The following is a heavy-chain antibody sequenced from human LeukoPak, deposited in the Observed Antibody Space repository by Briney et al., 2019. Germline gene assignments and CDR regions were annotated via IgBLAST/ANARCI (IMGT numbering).Heavy chain of an antibody. D-gene: IGHD6-6*01. Sequence: GASLKISCKGSGYSFTSYWNGWVRQLPGKGLGWVGIIYPGDSDTRYSPSFQGQVTISADKAISTAYLQWSSLKASDTAMYYCARHSRGVAARRGLGAFDIWGQGTMVTVSS. CDR1: GYSFTSYW. V-gene: IGHV5-51*01. J-gene: IGHJ3*02. CDR3: ARHSRGVAARRGLGAFDI. CDR2: IYPGDSDT.